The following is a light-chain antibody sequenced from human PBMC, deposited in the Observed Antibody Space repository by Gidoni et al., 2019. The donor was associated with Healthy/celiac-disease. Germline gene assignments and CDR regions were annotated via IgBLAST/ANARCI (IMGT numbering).Light chain of an antibody. J-gene: IGLJ3*02. Sequence: QLVLTQSPSASASLGASVKLTCTLSSGHSSYAIAWHQQQPEKGHRYLMKLNSDGSHSKGDGIPDRFSGSSSGAERYLTISSLQSEDEADYYCQTWGTGIRVFGGGTKLTV. CDR2: LNSDGSH. V-gene: IGLV4-69*01. CDR1: SGHSSYA. CDR3: QTWGTGIRV.